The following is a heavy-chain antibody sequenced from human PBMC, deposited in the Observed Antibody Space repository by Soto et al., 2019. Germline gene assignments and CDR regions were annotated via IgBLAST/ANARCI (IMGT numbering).Heavy chain of an antibody. V-gene: IGHV1-3*01. J-gene: IGHJ4*02. CDR3: ARGDYYDIHDY. CDR1: GYTFTSYA. D-gene: IGHD3-22*01. CDR2: INAGNGNT. Sequence: AAVKVSCKASGYTFTSYAMHWVRQAPGQRLEWMGWINAGNGNTKYSQKFQGRVTITRDTSASTAYMEVSNLRSEDTAVYYCARGDYYDIHDYWGQGTLVTVSS.